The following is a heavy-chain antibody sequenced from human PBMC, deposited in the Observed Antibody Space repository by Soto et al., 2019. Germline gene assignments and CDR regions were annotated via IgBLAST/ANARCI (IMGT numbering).Heavy chain of an antibody. CDR3: AREAYYDSSGYFDY. CDR2: IWYDGSNK. V-gene: IGHV3-33*01. J-gene: IGHJ4*02. Sequence: PGGSLRLSCAASGFTFSSYGMHWVRQAPGKGLEWVAVIWYDGSNKYYADSVKGRFTISRDNSKNTLYLQMNSLRAEDTAVYYCAREAYYDSSGYFDYWGQGTLVTVSS. D-gene: IGHD3-22*01. CDR1: GFTFSSYG.